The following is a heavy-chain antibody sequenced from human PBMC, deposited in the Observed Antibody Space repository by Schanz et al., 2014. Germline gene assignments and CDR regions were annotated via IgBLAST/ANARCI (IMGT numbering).Heavy chain of an antibody. V-gene: IGHV1-69*02. D-gene: IGHD1-26*01. Sequence: QVQLVQSGAEVKKPGSSVKVSCKASGGTFSSYTISWVRQAPGQGLEWMGRIIPILDVGNYAQQFQGRVTFTADKSTSTAYMELDSLTYEYTAVFFCASGTMPGAFDIWGQGTMVTVSS. CDR3: ASGTMPGAFDI. CDR2: IIPILDVG. J-gene: IGHJ3*02. CDR1: GGTFSSYT.